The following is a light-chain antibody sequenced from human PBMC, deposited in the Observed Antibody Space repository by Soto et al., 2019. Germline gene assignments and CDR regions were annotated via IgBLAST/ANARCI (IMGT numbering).Light chain of an antibody. Sequence: DIQLTQSQSFLSASVGDRVTITCRASQGISSYLAWYQQKPGKAPNLLIHTASTLQSGVPSRFSGSGSGTEVTLTISSLQPDDFATYYCQQRNSYPSTFGQGKRLAIK. CDR3: QQRNSYPST. CDR1: QGISSY. V-gene: IGKV1-9*01. CDR2: TAS. J-gene: IGKJ5*01.